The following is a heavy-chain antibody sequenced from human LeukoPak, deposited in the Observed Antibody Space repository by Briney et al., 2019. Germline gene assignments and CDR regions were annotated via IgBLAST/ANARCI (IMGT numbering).Heavy chain of an antibody. Sequence: GGSLRLSCTAAGFTFNNYAMSWVRQAPGKGLEWVSAISGSGGSTYYADSVKGRFTISGDNSKNTLYLQMNSLRAEDTAVYYCARVPYSSSLVGEYFDYWGQGTLVTVSS. V-gene: IGHV3-23*01. CDR2: ISGSGGST. D-gene: IGHD6-6*01. CDR1: GFTFNNYA. CDR3: ARVPYSSSLVGEYFDY. J-gene: IGHJ4*02.